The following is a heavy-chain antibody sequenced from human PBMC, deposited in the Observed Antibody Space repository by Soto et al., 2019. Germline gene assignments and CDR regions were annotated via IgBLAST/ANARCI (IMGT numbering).Heavy chain of an antibody. Sequence: PVGSLRLSCAASGFTFSDAWMSWVRQAPGKGLEWVGLIKKKTDGGTTEYAAPVKGRFTISRDDSKNTLYLQMSSLKPEDTAVYYCRTQWMDWGQGTLVTAPQ. V-gene: IGHV3-15*01. CDR1: GFTFSDAW. CDR2: IKKKTDGGTT. J-gene: IGHJ4*02. CDR3: RTQWMD. D-gene: IGHD6-19*01.